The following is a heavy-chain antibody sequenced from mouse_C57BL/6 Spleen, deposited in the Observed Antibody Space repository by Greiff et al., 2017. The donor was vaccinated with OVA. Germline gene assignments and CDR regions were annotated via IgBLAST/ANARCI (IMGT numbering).Heavy chain of an antibody. CDR3: ARFRRDWYFDV. CDR2: INPSTGGT. Sequence: EVKLQQSGPELVKPGASVKISCKASGYSFTGYYMNWVKQSPEKSLEWIGEINPSTGGTTYNQKFKAKATLTVDKSSSTAYMQLKSLTSEDSAVYYCARFRRDWYFDVWGTGTTVTVSS. CDR1: GYSFTGYY. V-gene: IGHV1-42*01. J-gene: IGHJ1*03.